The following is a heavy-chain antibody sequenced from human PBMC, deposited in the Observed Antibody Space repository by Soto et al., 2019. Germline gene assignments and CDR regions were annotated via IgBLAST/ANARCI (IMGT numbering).Heavy chain of an antibody. J-gene: IGHJ4*02. V-gene: IGHV1-24*01. D-gene: IGHD3-22*01. Sequence: GASVKVSCKVSGYSLTELSMHWVRQAPGKGLEWMGGFDPEDGETVYEQKFQSRVTMTEDTSTDTAYMELSTLRSEDTAVYYCATESRDKYYHRNGDRRGGEYWGQGTLVTVSS. CDR2: FDPEDGET. CDR3: ATESRDKYYHRNGDRRGGEY. CDR1: GYSLTELS.